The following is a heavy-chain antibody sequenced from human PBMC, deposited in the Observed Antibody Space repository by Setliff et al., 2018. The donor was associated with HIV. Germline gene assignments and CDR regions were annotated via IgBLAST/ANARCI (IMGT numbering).Heavy chain of an antibody. J-gene: IGHJ1*01. D-gene: IGHD3-10*01. CDR1: SGSINSDY. V-gene: IGHV4-34*01. CDR3: ASFFWECSDNLCHRSFQF. Sequence: SETLSLTCTVSSGSINSDYWSWIRQPPGKGLEWIGEINHRGGVNYNPSFNSRLTMSVDTSKNQFSLKLTSVTAADTAVYYCASFFWECSDNLCHRSFQFWDQGALVTVSS. CDR2: INHRGGV.